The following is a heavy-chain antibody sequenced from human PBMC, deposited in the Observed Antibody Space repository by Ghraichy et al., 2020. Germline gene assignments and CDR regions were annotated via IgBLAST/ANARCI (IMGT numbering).Heavy chain of an antibody. V-gene: IGHV3-23*01. J-gene: IGHJ6*02. CDR3: AKLGGSWMPYYGMDV. CDR1: GFTFSSYA. Sequence: GGSLRLSCAASGFTFSSYAMSWVRQAPGKGLEWVSDISGSGGSTYYADSVKGRFTISRDNSKNTLYLQMNSLRAEDTAVYYCAKLGGSWMPYYGMDVWGQGTTVTVSS. D-gene: IGHD2-2*01. CDR2: ISGSGGST.